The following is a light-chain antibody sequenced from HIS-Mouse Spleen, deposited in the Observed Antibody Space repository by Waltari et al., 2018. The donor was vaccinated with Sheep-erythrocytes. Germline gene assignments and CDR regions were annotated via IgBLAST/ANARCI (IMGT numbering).Light chain of an antibody. CDR2: EVS. CDR3: SSYAGSNNWV. Sequence: QSALTQPPSASGSPGQSVTISCTGTSSDVGGYNYVSWYQHHPGQAPKLMIYEVSKRPSVVPDRFSGSKSGNTASLTVSGLQAEDEADYYCSSYAGSNNWVFGGGTKLTVL. CDR1: SSDVGGYNY. V-gene: IGLV2-8*01. J-gene: IGLJ3*02.